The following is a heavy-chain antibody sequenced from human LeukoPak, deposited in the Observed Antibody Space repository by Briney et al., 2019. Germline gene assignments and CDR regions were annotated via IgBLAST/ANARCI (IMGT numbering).Heavy chain of an antibody. J-gene: IGHJ4*02. Sequence: GESLKISCKGSGYSFTSYWISWVRQMPGKGLEWMGRIDPSDSYTNYSPSLQGHVTISADKSISTAYLQWSRLKASDTAMYYCARLEGPAYCGGDCYYFDYWGQGTLVTVSS. CDR3: ARLEGPAYCGGDCYYFDY. CDR1: GYSFTSYW. V-gene: IGHV5-10-1*01. CDR2: IDPSDSYT. D-gene: IGHD2-21*02.